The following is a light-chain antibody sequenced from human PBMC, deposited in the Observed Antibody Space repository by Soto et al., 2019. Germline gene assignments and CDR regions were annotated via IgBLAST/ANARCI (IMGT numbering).Light chain of an antibody. CDR2: AAS. Sequence: DIQLTQTPTFLSASVGDRVTITCRASQGISSYLAWYQQKPGKAPKLLIYAASTLQSGVPSRFSGSGSGTEFTLTIISLQPEDFTPYYSQLSTFLPRTFAQ. V-gene: IGKV1-9*01. J-gene: IGKJ5*01. CDR1: QGISSY. CDR3: QLSTFLPRT.